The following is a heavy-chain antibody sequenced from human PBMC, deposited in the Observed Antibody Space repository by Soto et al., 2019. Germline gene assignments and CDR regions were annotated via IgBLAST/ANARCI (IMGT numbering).Heavy chain of an antibody. V-gene: IGHV3-48*01. J-gene: IGHJ6*03. CDR2: ISSSSSTI. Sequence: GGSLRLSCAASGFTFSSYSMNWVRQAPGKGLEWVSYISSSSSTIYYADSVKGRFTISRDNAKNSLYLQMNSLRAEDTAVYYCARDAYNWNQVTYYYMDVWGKGTTVTAP. CDR1: GFTFSSYS. CDR3: ARDAYNWNQVTYYYMDV. D-gene: IGHD1-20*01.